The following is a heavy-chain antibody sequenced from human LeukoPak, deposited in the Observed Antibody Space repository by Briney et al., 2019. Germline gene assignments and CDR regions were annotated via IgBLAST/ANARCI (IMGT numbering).Heavy chain of an antibody. CDR1: GGSISSGGYS. Sequence: PSETLSLTCAVSGGSISSGGYSWSWIRQPPGKGLEWIGYIYHSGSTYYNPSLKSRVTISVDRSKNQFSLKLSSVTAADTAVYYCARSLAQTWYYYEHYYGMDVWGQGTTVTVSS. CDR2: IYHSGST. V-gene: IGHV4-30-2*01. J-gene: IGHJ6*02. CDR3: ARSLAQTWYYYEHYYGMDV. D-gene: IGHD3-22*01.